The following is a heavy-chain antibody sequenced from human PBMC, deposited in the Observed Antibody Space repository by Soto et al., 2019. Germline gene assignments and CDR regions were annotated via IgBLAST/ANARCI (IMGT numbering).Heavy chain of an antibody. CDR1: GFTFTSSA. D-gene: IGHD3-3*01. Sequence: ASGKVSCKASGFTFTSSAVQWVRQARGQRLEWIGWIVVGSGNTNYAQKFQERVPITRDMSTSTAYMELSGLRSEDTAVYYCAAVRYDFWSGYPPYFDYWGQGTLVTVSS. J-gene: IGHJ4*02. V-gene: IGHV1-58*01. CDR2: IVVGSGNT. CDR3: AAVRYDFWSGYPPYFDY.